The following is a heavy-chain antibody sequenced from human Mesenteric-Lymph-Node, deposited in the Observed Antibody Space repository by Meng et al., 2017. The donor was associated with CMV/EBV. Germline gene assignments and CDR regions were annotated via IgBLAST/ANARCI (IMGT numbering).Heavy chain of an antibody. CDR2: TSSSSVYT. J-gene: IGHJ3*02. Sequence: GESLKISCAASGFSFRSYSMNWVRQAPGKGLEWVSSTSSSSVYTYYADSVKGRFTISRDNAKNTLYLQMNSLRAEDTAVYYCAKLGDRYNWKVSAFDIWGQGTMVTVSS. CDR3: AKLGDRYNWKVSAFDI. CDR1: GFSFRSYS. V-gene: IGHV3-21*04. D-gene: IGHD1-20*01.